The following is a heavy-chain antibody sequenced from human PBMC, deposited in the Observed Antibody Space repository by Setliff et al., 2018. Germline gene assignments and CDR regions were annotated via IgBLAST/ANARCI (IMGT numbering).Heavy chain of an antibody. CDR1: GCTFTGYY. J-gene: IGHJ6*03. CDR2: INPNSGGT. V-gene: IGHV1-2*02. Sequence: GASVKVSCKASGCTFTGYYMHWVRQAPGQGLEWMGWINPNSGGTNYAQKFQGRVTMTRDTSISTAYMELSRLRSDDTAVYYCARDAWGYDRFYYYYYMDVWGKGTTVTVSS. CDR3: ARDAWGYDRFYYYYYMDV. D-gene: IGHD5-12*01.